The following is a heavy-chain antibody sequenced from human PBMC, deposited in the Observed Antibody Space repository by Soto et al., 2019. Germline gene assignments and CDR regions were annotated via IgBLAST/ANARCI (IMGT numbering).Heavy chain of an antibody. D-gene: IGHD3-10*01. V-gene: IGHV1-69*12. CDR1: GGTFSSYA. J-gene: IGHJ5*02. Sequence: QVQLVQSGAEVKKPGSSVKVSCKASGGTFSSYAISWVRQAPGQGLEWMGGIIPIFGTANYAQKFQGRVTIPADESTSTASMELSSLRSEDTAVYYCARDGPYGSGSYYPDLGFDPWGQGTLVTVSS. CDR2: IIPIFGTA. CDR3: ARDGPYGSGSYYPDLGFDP.